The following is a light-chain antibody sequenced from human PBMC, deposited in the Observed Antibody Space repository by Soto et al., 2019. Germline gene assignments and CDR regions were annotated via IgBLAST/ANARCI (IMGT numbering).Light chain of an antibody. Sequence: DIVMTQSPDSLAVSLGERATINCRSSQSVLYSSNNKNYLNWFQQKPGQPPKLLISWASTRESGVPDRFSGSGSGTDFTLTISILQAEDVAVYYCQQFYSTLYTFGHGTKLEIK. CDR3: QQFYSTLYT. V-gene: IGKV4-1*01. J-gene: IGKJ2*01. CDR2: WAS. CDR1: QSVLYSSNNKNY.